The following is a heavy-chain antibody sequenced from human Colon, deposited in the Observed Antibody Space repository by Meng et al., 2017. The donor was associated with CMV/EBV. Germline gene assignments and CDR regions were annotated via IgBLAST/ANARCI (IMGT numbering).Heavy chain of an antibody. V-gene: IGHV4-34*01. CDR1: GGSFSGYY. CDR2: INHSGST. Sequence: SETLSLTCAVYGGSFSGYYWSWIRQPPGKGLEWIGEINHSGSTNYNPSLKSRVTISVGTSKNQFSLKLSSVTAADTAVYYCARAHYYYGMDVWGQGTTVTVSS. CDR3: ARAHYYYGMDV. J-gene: IGHJ6*02.